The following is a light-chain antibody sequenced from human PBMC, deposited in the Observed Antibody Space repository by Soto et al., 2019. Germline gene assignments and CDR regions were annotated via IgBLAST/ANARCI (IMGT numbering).Light chain of an antibody. CDR1: QSVSSS. V-gene: IGKV3-15*01. CDR2: SAS. CDR3: QQYINGYT. Sequence: EVVMTQSPATLSVFPGERVTLSCRASQSVSSSLAWYQQKPGQAPRLLIYSASTRATGIPARFSGSGSGTEFTLTISSLESEDFVVYYCQQYINGYTFGQGTKLDIK. J-gene: IGKJ2*01.